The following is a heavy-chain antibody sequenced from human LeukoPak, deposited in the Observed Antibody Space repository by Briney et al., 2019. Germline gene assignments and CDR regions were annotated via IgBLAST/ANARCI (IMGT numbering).Heavy chain of an antibody. CDR3: ARDAPSSSWYKRDAFDI. D-gene: IGHD6-13*01. J-gene: IGHJ3*02. CDR2: IYYSWST. V-gene: IGHV4-59*01. CDR1: GGSISSYY. Sequence: SETLSLTCTVSGGSISSYYWSWIRQPPGKGLEWIGYIYYSWSTNYNPSLKSRVTISVDTSKNQFSLKLSSVTAADTAVYYCARDAPSSSWYKRDAFDIWGQGTMVTVSS.